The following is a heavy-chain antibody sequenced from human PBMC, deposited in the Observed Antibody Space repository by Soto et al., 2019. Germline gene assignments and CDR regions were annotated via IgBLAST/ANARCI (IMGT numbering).Heavy chain of an antibody. CDR2: ISYDGSNK. V-gene: IGHV3-30-3*01. CDR1: GFTFSRYA. CDR3: ARGRGIVHYFDY. J-gene: IGHJ4*02. Sequence: GGSLRLSCAASGFTFSRYAMHWVRQAPGKGLEWVAVISYDGSNKYYADSVKGRLTISRDNSKNTLYLQMNSLRAEDTAVYYCARGRGIVHYFDYWGQGTLVTVSS. D-gene: IGHD3-22*01.